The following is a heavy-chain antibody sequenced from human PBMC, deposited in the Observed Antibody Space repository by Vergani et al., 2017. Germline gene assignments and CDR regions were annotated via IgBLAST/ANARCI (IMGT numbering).Heavy chain of an antibody. J-gene: IGHJ6*02. D-gene: IGHD3-3*01. CDR1: GGTFSSYA. CDR2: IIPIFGTA. CDR3: ARDTHGYDFWSGYPYYYYYGMDV. Sequence: QVQLVQSGAEVKKPGSSVKVSCKASGGTFSSYAISWVRQAPGQGLEWMGRIIPIFGTANYAQKFQGRVTITADESTSTAYMELSSLRSEDTAVYYCARDTHGYDFWSGYPYYYYYGMDVWGQGTTVTVSS. V-gene: IGHV1-69*18.